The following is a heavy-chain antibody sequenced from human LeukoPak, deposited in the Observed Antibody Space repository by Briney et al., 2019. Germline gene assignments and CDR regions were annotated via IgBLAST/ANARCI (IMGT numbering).Heavy chain of an antibody. V-gene: IGHV4-38-2*02. CDR3: ATLVSTRYYFDY. Sequence: SETLSLTCTVSDYSISSGYGYYWGWIRRPPGKGLEWIGNIYHSGITYYNHFNSSLKSRVTISIDTSKNQFSLRLTSVTAADTAVYFCATLVSTRYYFDYWGQGTLVTVSS. CDR2: IYHSGIT. D-gene: IGHD5/OR15-5a*01. J-gene: IGHJ4*02. CDR1: DYSISSGYGYY.